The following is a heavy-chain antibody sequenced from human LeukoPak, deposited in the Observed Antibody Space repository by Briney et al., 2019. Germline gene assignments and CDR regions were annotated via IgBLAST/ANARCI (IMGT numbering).Heavy chain of an antibody. D-gene: IGHD6-19*01. V-gene: IGHV1-18*01. CDR2: INTYNGNT. CDR1: GYTFTSYG. J-gene: IGHJ4*02. Sequence: ASVKVSCKASGYTFTSYGINWVRKAPGQGLEWMGWINTYNGNTNYAQKFQGKVTMTTDTSTSIAYMELRSLRSDDSAVYYCAKNSHGFSSGWLQFNFDYWGQGTLVTVSS. CDR3: AKNSHGFSSGWLQFNFDY.